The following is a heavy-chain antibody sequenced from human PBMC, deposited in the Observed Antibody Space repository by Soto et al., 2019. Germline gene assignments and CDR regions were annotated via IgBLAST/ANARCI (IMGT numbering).Heavy chain of an antibody. J-gene: IGHJ6*02. CDR1: GFTFSNAW. CDR3: TTTTVTTGGYYYYGMDV. CDR2: IKSKTDGGTT. D-gene: IGHD4-4*01. V-gene: IGHV3-15*01. Sequence: GSLRLSCAASGFTFSNAWMSWVRQAPGKGLEWVGRIKSKTDGGTTDYAAPVKGRFTISRDDSKNTLYLQMNSPKTEDTAVYYCTTTTVTTGGYYYYGMDVWGQGTTVTVSS.